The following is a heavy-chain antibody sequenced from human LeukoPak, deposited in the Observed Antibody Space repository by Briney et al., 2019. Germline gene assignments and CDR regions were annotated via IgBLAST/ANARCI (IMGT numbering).Heavy chain of an antibody. CDR2: INAGNGNT. CDR1: GYTFTSYA. CDR3: ARDPGYSSGPCY. J-gene: IGHJ4*02. D-gene: IGHD6-19*01. Sequence: ASVNVSCTASGYTFTSYAMHWVRQAPGQRLEWMGWINAGNGNTKYSQKFQGRVTITRDTSASTAYMELSSLRSEDTAVYYCARDPGYSSGPCYWGQGTLVTVSS. V-gene: IGHV1-3*01.